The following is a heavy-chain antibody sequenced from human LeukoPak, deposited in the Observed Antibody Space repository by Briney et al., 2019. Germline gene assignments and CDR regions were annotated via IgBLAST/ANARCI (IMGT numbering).Heavy chain of an antibody. Sequence: GGSLRLSCAASGFTFSNYWMHWVRQAPGKGLVWVSRINSDGINTSYADSVKGRFTISRDNAKDSLYLQMNSLRAEDTAVYYCAELGITMIGGVWGKGTTVTISS. CDR3: AELGITMIGGV. V-gene: IGHV3-74*01. D-gene: IGHD3-10*02. J-gene: IGHJ6*04. CDR2: INSDGINT. CDR1: GFTFSNYW.